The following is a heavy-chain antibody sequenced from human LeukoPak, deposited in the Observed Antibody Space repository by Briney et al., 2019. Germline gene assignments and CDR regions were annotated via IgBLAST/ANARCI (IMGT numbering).Heavy chain of an antibody. CDR3: AKVSEGGSYPFYSYYYYMDV. V-gene: IGHV3-23*01. J-gene: IGHJ6*03. Sequence: PGGSLRLSCAASGFTFSSYAMHWVRQAPGKGLEWVSYISSSGSTIYYADSVKGRFTISRDNSKNTLYLQMNSLRAEDTAVYYCAKVSEGGSYPFYSYYYYMDVWGKGTTVTISS. CDR1: GFTFSSYA. D-gene: IGHD1-26*01. CDR2: ISSSGSTI.